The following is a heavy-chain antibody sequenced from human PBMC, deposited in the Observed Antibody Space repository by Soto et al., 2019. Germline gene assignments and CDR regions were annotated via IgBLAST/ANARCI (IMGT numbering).Heavy chain of an antibody. CDR1: GFTFSSYT. CDR3: ARILIIETTRGSYVDY. J-gene: IGHJ4*02. V-gene: IGHV3-21*01. CDR2: ISSSSSYI. D-gene: IGHD1-20*01. Sequence: PGGSLRVSCAASGFTFSSYTMNWVRQAPGKGLEWVSSISSSSSYIYYADSVKGRFTISRDNAKNSLYLQMNGLRAEDTAVYYCARILIIETTRGSYVDYWGEGT.